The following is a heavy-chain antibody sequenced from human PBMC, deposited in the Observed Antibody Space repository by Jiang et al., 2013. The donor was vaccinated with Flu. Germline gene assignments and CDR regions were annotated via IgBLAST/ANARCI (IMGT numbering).Heavy chain of an antibody. CDR3: ARDQYYYGSGSYHFDY. J-gene: IGHJ4*01. CDR1: GYTFTSYA. CDR2: INTNTGNP. D-gene: IGHD3-10*01. V-gene: IGHV7-4-1*02. Sequence: QSGSELKKPGASVKLSCKASGYTFTSYAMNWVRQAPGQGLEWMGWINTNTGNPTYAQGFTGRFVFSLDTSVSTAYLQISSLKAEDTAVYYCARDQYYYGSGSYHFDYWAMEPWSPSPQ.